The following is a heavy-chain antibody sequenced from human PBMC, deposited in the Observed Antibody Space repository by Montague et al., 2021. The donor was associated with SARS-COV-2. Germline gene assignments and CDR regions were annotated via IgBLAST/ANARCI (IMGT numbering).Heavy chain of an antibody. D-gene: IGHD5-18*01. V-gene: IGHV3-48*03. Sequence: SLRLSCEASGFTFSSYEMNWVRQAPGKGLEWVSYISSSGSTIYYADSXKGRFTISGDNAKNSLYLQMNSLRAEDTAVYYCARADTAMVIYFDYWGQGTLVTVSS. CDR2: ISSSGSTI. CDR1: GFTFSSYE. CDR3: ARADTAMVIYFDY. J-gene: IGHJ4*02.